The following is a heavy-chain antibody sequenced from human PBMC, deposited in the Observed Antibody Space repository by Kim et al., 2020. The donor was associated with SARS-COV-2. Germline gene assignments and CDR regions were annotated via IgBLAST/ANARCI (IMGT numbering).Heavy chain of an antibody. D-gene: IGHD3-22*01. V-gene: IGHV3-11*01. CDR3: ARDRQPYYYDSSGYYLDY. Sequence: GGSLRLSCAASGFTFSDYYMSWIRQAPGKGLEWVSYISSSGSTIYYADSVKGRFTISRDNAKNSLYLQMNSLRAEDTAVYYCARDRQPYYYDSSGYYLDYWGQGTLVTVSS. J-gene: IGHJ4*02. CDR2: ISSSGSTI. CDR1: GFTFSDYY.